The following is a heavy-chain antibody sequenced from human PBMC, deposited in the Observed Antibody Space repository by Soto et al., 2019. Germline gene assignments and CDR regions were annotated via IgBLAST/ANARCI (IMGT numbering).Heavy chain of an antibody. V-gene: IGHV1-8*01. Sequence: QVQLVQSGAEVKKPGTSVKVSCKASGYTFTRYDNNRVRQATAQGLEWMGWMNPNSGNTGYAQKFQGRVTMTRNTSISTAYMKLSSLRSEDTAVYYCARGLKSRRNYFDYWGQGILVTVSS. CDR3: ARGLKSRRNYFDY. CDR1: GYTFTRYD. J-gene: IGHJ4*02. CDR2: MNPNSGNT.